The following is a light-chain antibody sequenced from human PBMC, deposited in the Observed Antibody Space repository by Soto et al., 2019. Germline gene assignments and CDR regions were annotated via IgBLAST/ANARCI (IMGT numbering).Light chain of an antibody. CDR1: QTISSW. V-gene: IGKV1-5*03. Sequence: IQLTQSPSSLSASVGDRVTITCRASQTISSWLAWYQQKPGKAPKLLIYKASTLKSGVPSRFSGSGSGTEFTLTISSLLPEDFATYHCQQLNSFPFTFGQGTRLEIK. J-gene: IGKJ5*01. CDR2: KAS. CDR3: QQLNSFPFT.